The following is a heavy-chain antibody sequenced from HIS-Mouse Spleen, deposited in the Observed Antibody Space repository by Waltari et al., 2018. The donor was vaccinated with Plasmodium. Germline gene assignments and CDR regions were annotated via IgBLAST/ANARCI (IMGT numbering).Heavy chain of an antibody. CDR1: GFIFSSNS. Sequence: EVQLVESGGGLIQPGGSLRPSCAASGFIFSSNSMSWVRQAPGKGLVLVSVLYSGGSTYYADSVKGRFTISRDNSKNTLYLQMNSLRAEDTAVYYCARGMKSSSSAFDIWGQGTMVTVSS. CDR3: ARGMKSSSSAFDI. J-gene: IGHJ3*02. D-gene: IGHD6-6*01. V-gene: IGHV3-53*01. CDR2: LYSGGST.